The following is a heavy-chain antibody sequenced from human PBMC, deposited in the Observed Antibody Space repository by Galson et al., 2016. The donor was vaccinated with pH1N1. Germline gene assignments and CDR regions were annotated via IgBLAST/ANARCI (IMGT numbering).Heavy chain of an antibody. V-gene: IGHV4-39*01. D-gene: IGHD3-16*01. J-gene: IGHJ2*01. Sequence: SETLSLTCTVSGGSTRTDSYHWGWIRQPPGKGLEWTGSISYSGSPYYTPSLKSRIAISLDPSKNQFSLRLSSVTAADTAVYYCARPEYVDVDLNDWYFDLWGRGTLVTVSS. CDR1: GGSTRTDSYH. CDR3: ARPEYVDVDLNDWYFDL. CDR2: ISYSGSP.